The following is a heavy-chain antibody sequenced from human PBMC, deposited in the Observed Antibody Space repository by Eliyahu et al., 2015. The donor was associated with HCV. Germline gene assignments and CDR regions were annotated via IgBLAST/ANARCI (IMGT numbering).Heavy chain of an antibody. CDR2: IYYSGTT. Sequence: QLQLQESGPGLVTPSETLSLTCXVSGGSXSSITYYWGWIRQPPGKGLEWIGSIYYSGTTYYNPSLRGRATISVDTSENQFSLKLNSVTAADTAVYYCVRGGYTSTSHWFDAWGQGTLVTVSS. CDR3: VRGGYTSTSHWFDA. J-gene: IGHJ5*02. D-gene: IGHD3-16*01. CDR1: GGSXSSITYY. V-gene: IGHV4-39*01.